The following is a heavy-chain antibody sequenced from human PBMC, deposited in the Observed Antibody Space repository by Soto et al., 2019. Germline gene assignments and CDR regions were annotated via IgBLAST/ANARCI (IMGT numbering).Heavy chain of an antibody. D-gene: IGHD5-18*01. Sequence: QVQLVESGGGVVQPGRSLRLSCAASGFTFSSYAMHWVRQATGKGLEWVAVISYDGSNKYYADSVKGRFTISRDNSKNTLYLQMNSLRAEDTAVYYCARTAMVVNDAFDIWGQGTMVTVSS. J-gene: IGHJ3*02. CDR2: ISYDGSNK. CDR1: GFTFSSYA. V-gene: IGHV3-30-3*01. CDR3: ARTAMVVNDAFDI.